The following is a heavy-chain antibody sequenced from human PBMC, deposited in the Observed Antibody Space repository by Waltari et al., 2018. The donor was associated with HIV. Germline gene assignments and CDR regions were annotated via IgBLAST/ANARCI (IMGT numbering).Heavy chain of an antibody. J-gene: IGHJ4*02. CDR2: INHSGST. D-gene: IGHD6-13*01. V-gene: IGHV4-34*01. Sequence: QVQLQQWGAGLLKPSETLSLTCAVYGGSFSGYYWSWIRQPPGKGLEWIGEINHSGSTNYNPSLKRRVTISVDTSKNQFSLKLSSVTAADTAVYYCARLIGYSSPSDYWGQGTLVTVSS. CDR3: ARLIGYSSPSDY. CDR1: GGSFSGYY.